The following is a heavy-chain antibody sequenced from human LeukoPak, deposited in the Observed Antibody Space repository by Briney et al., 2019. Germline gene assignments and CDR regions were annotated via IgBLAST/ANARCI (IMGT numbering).Heavy chain of an antibody. CDR2: IYWDDDK. D-gene: IGHD3-22*01. V-gene: IGHV2-5*02. CDR3: AHSDERMIVVGLFDY. Sequence: SGPTLVNPTQTLTLTCAFSGFSLSTRGVGVGWIRQPPGKALEWLSLIYWDDDKRYSPSLKSRLTITKDTSKNQVVLTMTNMDPVDTATYYCAHSDERMIVVGLFDYWGQGTLVTVSS. J-gene: IGHJ4*02. CDR1: GFSLSTRGVG.